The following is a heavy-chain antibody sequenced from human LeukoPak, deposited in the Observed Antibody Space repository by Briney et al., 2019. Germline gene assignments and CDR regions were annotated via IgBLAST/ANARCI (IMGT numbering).Heavy chain of an antibody. CDR1: GFTFSSYW. J-gene: IGHJ6*02. V-gene: IGHV3-74*01. CDR3: ARDIHICSGGSCYPHYGMDV. Sequence: GGSLRLSCAASGFTFSSYWMHWVRQAPGKGLVWVSRINSDGSSTSYADSVKGRFTISRDNAKNTLYLQMNSLRAEDTAVYYCARDIHICSGGSCYPHYGMDVWGQGTTVTVSS. CDR2: INSDGSST. D-gene: IGHD2-15*01.